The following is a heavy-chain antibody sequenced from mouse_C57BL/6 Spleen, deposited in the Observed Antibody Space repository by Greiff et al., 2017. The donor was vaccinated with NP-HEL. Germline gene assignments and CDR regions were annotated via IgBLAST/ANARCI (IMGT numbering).Heavy chain of an antibody. CDR2: ISSGSSTI. CDR3: ARGFITTVVATGFDY. Sequence: EVMLVESGGGLVKPGGSLKLSCAASGFTFSDYGMHWVRQAPEKGLEWVAYISSGSSTIYYADTVKGRFTISRDNAKNTLFLQMTSLRSEDTAMYYCARGFITTVVATGFDYWGQGTTLTVSS. CDR1: GFTFSDYG. J-gene: IGHJ2*01. D-gene: IGHD1-1*01. V-gene: IGHV5-17*01.